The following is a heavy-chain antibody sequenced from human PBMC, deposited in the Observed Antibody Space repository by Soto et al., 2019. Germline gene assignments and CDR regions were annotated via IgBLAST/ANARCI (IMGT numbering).Heavy chain of an antibody. Sequence: EVQLVESGGGLVKPGGSLRLSCAASGFTFSSYSMNWVRQAPGKGLEWVSSISSSSSYIYYADSVKGRFTISRDNAKNSLYLEMNSLSAEDTAVYYCARVRGSGYQLLWRFPFDYWGQGTLVTVSS. CDR2: ISSSSSYI. V-gene: IGHV3-21*01. CDR1: GFTFSSYS. D-gene: IGHD2-2*01. J-gene: IGHJ4*02. CDR3: ARVRGSGYQLLWRFPFDY.